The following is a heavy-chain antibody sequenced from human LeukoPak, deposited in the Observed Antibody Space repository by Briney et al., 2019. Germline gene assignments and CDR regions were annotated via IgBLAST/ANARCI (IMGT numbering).Heavy chain of an antibody. CDR1: GYTFTSYG. CDR2: ISAYNGNT. Sequence: GASVKVSCKASGYTFTSYGISWVRQAPGQGLEWMGWISAYNGNTNYAQKLQGRVTMTTDTSTSTAYMELRSLRSDDTAVYYCARDHPTAANYYGVDYWGQGTLVTVSS. D-gene: IGHD3-10*01. CDR3: ARDHPTAANYYGVDY. J-gene: IGHJ4*02. V-gene: IGHV1-18*01.